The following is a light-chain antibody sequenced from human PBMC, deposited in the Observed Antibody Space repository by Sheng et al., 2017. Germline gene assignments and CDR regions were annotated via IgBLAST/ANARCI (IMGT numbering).Light chain of an antibody. V-gene: IGKV1-5*03. CDR2: EAS. CDR3: QHYMMHST. CDR1: QSISNW. J-gene: IGKJ2*01. Sequence: DIQMTQSPATLSASVGDRVTISCRASQSISNWLAWYQQKPGKAPKLLIFEASDLESGVPSRFSGSGSGTEFTLAISNLQPDDSATYYCQHYMMHSTFGQGTKLEIK.